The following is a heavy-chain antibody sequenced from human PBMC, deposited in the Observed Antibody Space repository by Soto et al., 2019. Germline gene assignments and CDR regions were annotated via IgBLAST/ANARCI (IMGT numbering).Heavy chain of an antibody. CDR2: IYYSGST. V-gene: IGHV4-31*11. CDR3: AREAYYDYVWGSYHYVGMDV. CDR1: GGPISSRTYS. D-gene: IGHD3-16*02. Sequence: LSLTCAVSGGPISSRTYSWGWIRQPPGKSLEWIGYIYYSGSTYYNPSLKSRVTISVDTSKNQFSLKLSSVTAADTAVYYCAREAYYDYVWGSYHYVGMDVWGQGTTVTVSS. J-gene: IGHJ6*02.